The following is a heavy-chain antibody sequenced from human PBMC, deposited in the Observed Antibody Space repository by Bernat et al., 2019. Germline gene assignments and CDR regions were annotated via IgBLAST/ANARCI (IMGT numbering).Heavy chain of an antibody. CDR3: ARDSSMPMDV. CDR2: INHSGST. CDR1: GGSFSGYY. Sequence: QVRLQQWGAGLLKPSETLSLTCAVYGGSFSGYYWSWIRQPPGKGLEWIGEINHSGSTNYNPSLKSRVTISVDTSKNQFSLKLSSVTAADTAVYYCARDSSMPMDVWGQGTTVTVSS. V-gene: IGHV4-34*01. D-gene: IGHD2/OR15-2a*01. J-gene: IGHJ6*02.